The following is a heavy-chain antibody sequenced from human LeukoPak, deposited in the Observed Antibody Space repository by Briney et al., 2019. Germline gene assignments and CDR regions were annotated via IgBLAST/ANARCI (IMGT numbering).Heavy chain of an antibody. CDR1: GFTFSRYS. D-gene: IGHD3-10*01. CDR3: ARGAVLWFGELRAFDY. CDR2: ISSGSSYI. J-gene: IGHJ4*02. V-gene: IGHV3-21*01. Sequence: NTGGSLRLSCAASGFTFSRYSMNWVRQAPGKGLEWVSSISSGSSYIYYADSVKGRFTISRDNAKNSLYLQMNSLRAEDTAVYYCARGAVLWFGELRAFDYWGQGTLVTVSS.